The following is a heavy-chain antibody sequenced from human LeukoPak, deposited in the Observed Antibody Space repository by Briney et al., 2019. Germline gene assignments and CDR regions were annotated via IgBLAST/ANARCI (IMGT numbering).Heavy chain of an antibody. CDR1: GFTFSNYA. J-gene: IGHJ4*02. V-gene: IGHV3-21*01. CDR2: ISSSSSYM. Sequence: PGGSLRHSCAASGFTFSNYAMHWVRQAPGKGLEWVSSISSSSSYMYYADSMRGRFTISRDSAQNSLYLQMNGLKAEDTAVYYCARDSGLLPIVTYYFDSWGQGTLVTVSS. D-gene: IGHD3-22*01. CDR3: ARDSGLLPIVTYYFDS.